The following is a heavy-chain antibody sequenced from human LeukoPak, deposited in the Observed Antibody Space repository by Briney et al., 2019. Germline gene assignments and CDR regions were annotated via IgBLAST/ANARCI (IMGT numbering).Heavy chain of an antibody. CDR3: ARGYSRSWFDP. J-gene: IGHJ5*02. D-gene: IGHD1-14*01. Sequence: GGSLRLSCAASGFTFNNYWMHWVRHAPGKGLVWVSRINTDGSITTYADSVEGRFSGSRDNAKNTLYLQMNSLRVEDTAVYYCARGYSRSWFDPWGQGTLVTVSS. V-gene: IGHV3-74*03. CDR2: INTDGSIT. CDR1: GFTFNNYW.